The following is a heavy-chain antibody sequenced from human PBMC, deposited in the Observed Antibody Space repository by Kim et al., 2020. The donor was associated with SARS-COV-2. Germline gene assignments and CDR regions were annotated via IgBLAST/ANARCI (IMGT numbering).Heavy chain of an antibody. V-gene: IGHV4-34*01. CDR2: INHSGST. D-gene: IGHD6-19*01. Sequence: SETLSLTCAVYGGSFSGYYWSWIRQPPGKGLEWIGEINHSGSTNYNPSLKSRVTISVDTSKNQFSLKLSSVTAADTAVYYCARGHQYSSPSDYWGQGTLVTVSS. CDR1: GGSFSGYY. J-gene: IGHJ4*02. CDR3: ARGHQYSSPSDY.